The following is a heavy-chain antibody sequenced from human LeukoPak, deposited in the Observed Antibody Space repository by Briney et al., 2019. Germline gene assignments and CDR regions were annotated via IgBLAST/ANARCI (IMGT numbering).Heavy chain of an antibody. CDR1: GGSFSNYY. V-gene: IGHV4-34*01. CDR2: IVHSGSS. CDR3: ARGLEDRISIFGVVKFYYFDF. J-gene: IGHJ4*02. D-gene: IGHD3-3*01. Sequence: SETLSLTCAVYGGSFSNYYWTWIRQPPGKGLEWIGEIVHSGSSHYNPSLKSRVTISVDTSKNQLSLKLSSVTAADTAVYYCARGLEDRISIFGVVKFYYFDFWGQGTLVTVSS.